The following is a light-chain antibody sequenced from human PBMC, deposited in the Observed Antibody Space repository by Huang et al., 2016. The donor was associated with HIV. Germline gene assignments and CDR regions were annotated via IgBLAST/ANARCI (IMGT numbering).Light chain of an antibody. CDR3: LQDFSRPPGT. CDR1: HNILSNNKNY. CDR2: WAS. Sequence: DIVMTQSPDSLAVSLGERATISCKSIHNILSNNKNYLSWYQQRPGQRPKWLIYWASTRESGVPDRFSGSGSRRNFNRIISRLQAEDVALYYCLQDFSRPPGTFGQGTSVEIK. J-gene: IGKJ2*01. V-gene: IGKV4-1*01.